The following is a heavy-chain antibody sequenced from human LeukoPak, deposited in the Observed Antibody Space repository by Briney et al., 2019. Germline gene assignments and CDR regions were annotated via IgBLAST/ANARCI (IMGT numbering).Heavy chain of an antibody. V-gene: IGHV4-39*02. J-gene: IGHJ4*02. Sequence: PSETLSLTCTVSGVSISSSNSYWGWIRQPPGKGLEWIGSIYYSGNTYYNASLKSQVSISIDTSKNQFSLKLSSVTAADTAVYYCARDMNVGVFGVAYYWGQGTLVTVSS. D-gene: IGHD3-3*01. CDR3: ARDMNVGVFGVAYY. CDR2: IYYSGNT. CDR1: GVSISSSNSY.